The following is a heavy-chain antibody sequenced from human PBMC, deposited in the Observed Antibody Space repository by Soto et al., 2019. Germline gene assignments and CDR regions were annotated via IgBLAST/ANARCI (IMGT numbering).Heavy chain of an antibody. CDR3: EKVMGLSYGSGSPKDY. D-gene: IGHD3-10*01. CDR2: ISWNSGSI. V-gene: IGHV3-9*01. J-gene: IGHJ4*02. CDR1: GFTFDDYA. Sequence: EVQLVESGGGLVQPGRSLRLSCAASGFTFDDYAMHWVRQAPGKGLEWVSGISWNSGSIGYADSVKGRFTISRDNANNSLYLQMTSLRAEDTALYYCEKVMGLSYGSGSPKDYWGQGTLVTVSS.